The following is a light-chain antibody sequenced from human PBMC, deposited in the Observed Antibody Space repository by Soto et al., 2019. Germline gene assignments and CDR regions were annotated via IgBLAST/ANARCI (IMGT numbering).Light chain of an antibody. CDR3: SSYTSSSTPLV. V-gene: IGLV2-14*03. J-gene: IGLJ3*02. Sequence: QSALTQPASVSGSPGQSITISCTGTSSDVGGYNYVSWYQHHPGKAPKLMIYDVTNRPSGVSNRFSDSKSGNTASLPIYGLPAEDEADYYCSSYTSSSTPLVFGGGTKLTVL. CDR2: DVT. CDR1: SSDVGGYNY.